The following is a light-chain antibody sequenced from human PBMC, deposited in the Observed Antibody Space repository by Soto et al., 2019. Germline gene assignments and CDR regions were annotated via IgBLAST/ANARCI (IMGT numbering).Light chain of an antibody. CDR2: GAS. V-gene: IGKV3-20*01. Sequence: EIVLTQSPGTLSLSPGERVTLSCRASQSLPTKALAWYQQKPGQTPRLLIYGASTRDTAIPDRFNGSGSGTGFTLTISRVEPEDVAVYYCQQYGDLPLSFGPGTKVYI. CDR3: QQYGDLPLS. CDR1: QSLPTKA. J-gene: IGKJ3*01.